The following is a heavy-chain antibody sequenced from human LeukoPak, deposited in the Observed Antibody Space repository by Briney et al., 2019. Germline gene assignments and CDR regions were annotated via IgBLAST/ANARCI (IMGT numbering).Heavy chain of an antibody. CDR1: GGSFSGYY. CDR3: ARGTDYDILTGSHYGDY. CDR2: INHSGST. Sequence: SETLSVTCAVYGGSFSGYYWSWIRQPPGKGLEWIGEINHSGSTNYNPSLKSRVTISVDTSKNQFSLKLSSVTAADTAVYYCARGTDYDILTGSHYGDYWGQGTLVTVSS. V-gene: IGHV4-34*01. D-gene: IGHD3-9*01. J-gene: IGHJ4*02.